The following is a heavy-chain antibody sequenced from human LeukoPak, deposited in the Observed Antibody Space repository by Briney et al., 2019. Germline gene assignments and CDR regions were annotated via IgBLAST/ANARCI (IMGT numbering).Heavy chain of an antibody. CDR1: GFTFSDYY. V-gene: IGHV3-11*01. J-gene: IGHJ4*02. D-gene: IGHD3-22*01. CDR3: ARRAGDYSHPYDY. Sequence: PGGSLRLSCAASGFTFSDYYMSWIRQAPGKGLEWVSYISSGGSTIYYADSVKGRFTISRDNSKNTLYLQMNSLRAEDTAVYYCARRAGDYSHPYDYWGQGTLVTVSS. CDR2: ISSGGSTI.